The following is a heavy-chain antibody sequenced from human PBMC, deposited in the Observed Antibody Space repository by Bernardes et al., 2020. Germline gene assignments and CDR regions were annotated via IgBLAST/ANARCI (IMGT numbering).Heavy chain of an antibody. Sequence: ASVKVSCKASGYTFTSYDINWVRQATGQGLEWMGWMNPNSGNTGYAQKFQGRVTMTRNTSISTAYMELSSLRSEDTAVYYCARLTTGPWIQLWIGRTPSRWFDPWGQGTLVTVSS. J-gene: IGHJ5*02. CDR1: GYTFTSYD. CDR3: ARLTTGPWIQLWIGRTPSRWFDP. CDR2: MNPNSGNT. V-gene: IGHV1-8*01. D-gene: IGHD5-18*01.